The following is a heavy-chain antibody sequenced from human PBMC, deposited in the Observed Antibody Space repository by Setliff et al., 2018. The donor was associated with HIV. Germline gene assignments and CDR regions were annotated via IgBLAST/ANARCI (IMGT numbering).Heavy chain of an antibody. D-gene: IGHD3-10*01. CDR1: GGTFSDYA. V-gene: IGHV1-69*13. CDR2: IVPVFGTA. Sequence: GASVKVSCKASGGTFSDYAISWVRQAPGQGLEWMGGIVPVFGTANYARKFQGSITITADESTSTAYMELSSLRSEDTAVYYCAISRTNYYDSGSLYSDWYFDLWGRGTLVT. CDR3: AISRTNYYDSGSLYSDWYFDL. J-gene: IGHJ2*01.